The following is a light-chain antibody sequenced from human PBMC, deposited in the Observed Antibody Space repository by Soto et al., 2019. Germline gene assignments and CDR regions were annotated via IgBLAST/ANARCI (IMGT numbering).Light chain of an antibody. J-gene: IGLJ1*01. Sequence: SVLTQPASVSGSPGQSITISCTGTSSDVGGYNYVSWYQQHPGKAPKLMIYDVSNRPSGVSNRFSGSKSGNTASLTISGLQAEDEADYYCSSYTSSSTSGYVFGTGTKVTVL. CDR1: SSDVGGYNY. CDR2: DVS. V-gene: IGLV2-14*01. CDR3: SSYTSSSTSGYV.